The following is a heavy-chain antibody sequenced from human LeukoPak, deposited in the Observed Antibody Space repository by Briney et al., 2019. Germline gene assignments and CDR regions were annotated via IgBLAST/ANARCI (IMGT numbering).Heavy chain of an antibody. D-gene: IGHD6-19*01. V-gene: IGHV4-59*01. CDR1: GGSISTYY. J-gene: IGHJ6*02. CDR3: ARDPLGIAVAGLPPIYYGMDV. CDR2: IHYSGST. Sequence: PSETLSLTCTVSGGSISTYYWSWIRQPPGKGLARIGYIHYSGSTNYNPSLKSRVTISVDTSKNQFSLKLSSVTAADTAVYYCARDPLGIAVAGLPPIYYGMDVWGQGTTVTVSS.